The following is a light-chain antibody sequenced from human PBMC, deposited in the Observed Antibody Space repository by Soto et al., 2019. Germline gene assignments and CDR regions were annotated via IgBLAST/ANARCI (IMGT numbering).Light chain of an antibody. J-gene: IGKJ1*01. CDR1: PSFSNRY. CDR3: QQYGTSLQRWT. Sequence: EIVLTQSPGTLSLSPGERATLSCRASPSFSNRYLSCDQQKPSQAPNLLTYLASRRATGIPDRFSGSGSGTDFTLTISRLEPEDFAVYYCQQYGTSLQRWTFGQGTKVDIK. V-gene: IGKV3-20*01. CDR2: LAS.